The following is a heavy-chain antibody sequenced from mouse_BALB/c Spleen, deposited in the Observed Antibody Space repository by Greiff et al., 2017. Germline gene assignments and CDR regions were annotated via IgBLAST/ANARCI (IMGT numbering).Heavy chain of an antibody. CDR1: GYTFTSYW. V-gene: IGHV1-7*01. J-gene: IGHJ2*01. CDR2: INPSTGYT. Sequence: QVQLKQSGAELAKPGASVKMSCKASGYTFTSYWMHWVKQRPGQGLEWIGYINPSTGYTEYNQKFKDKATLTADKSSSTAYMQLSSLTSEDSAVYYCANGNYFDYWGQGTTLTVSS. D-gene: IGHD2-1*01. CDR3: ANGNYFDY.